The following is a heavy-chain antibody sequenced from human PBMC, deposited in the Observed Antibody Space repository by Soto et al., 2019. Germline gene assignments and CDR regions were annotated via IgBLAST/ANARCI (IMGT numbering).Heavy chain of an antibody. D-gene: IGHD6-19*01. Sequence: ASVKVSCKASGYTFLHYAIHWLRQAPGQRPEWMGLINPASGNTQYSQKFQGRFTITRDTSASTAYMELSSPRSEDTAVYFCSRTGYSTGWYCYFDYWAQGSLVTVSS. CDR1: GYTFLHYA. V-gene: IGHV1-3*01. CDR3: SRTGYSTGWYCYFDY. J-gene: IGHJ4*02. CDR2: INPASGNT.